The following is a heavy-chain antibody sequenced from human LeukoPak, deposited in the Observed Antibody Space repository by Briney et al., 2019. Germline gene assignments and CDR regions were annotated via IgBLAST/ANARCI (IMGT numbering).Heavy chain of an antibody. D-gene: IGHD1-26*01. J-gene: IGHJ4*02. Sequence: GGSLRLSCAASGFTFSSYAITWVRQAPGKGLEWVSAVSSNGAKTYYADSVTGRFTISRDNSRNTLYLQMNSLRGDDTAVYYCAKDVGKWESLHFFDYWGQGTLVTVSS. CDR3: AKDVGKWESLHFFDY. CDR2: VSSNGAKT. CDR1: GFTFSSYA. V-gene: IGHV3-23*01.